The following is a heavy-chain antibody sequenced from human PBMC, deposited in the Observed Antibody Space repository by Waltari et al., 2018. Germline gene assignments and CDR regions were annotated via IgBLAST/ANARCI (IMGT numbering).Heavy chain of an antibody. D-gene: IGHD6-13*01. CDR1: GFTFSNYA. V-gene: IGHV3-20*04. Sequence: EVQLLESGGGLVQPGGSLRLSCAASGFTFSNYAMSWVRQAPGKGLEWVSGINWNGGSTGYADSVKGRFTISRDNAKNSLYLQMNSLRAEDTALYYCARRSSWLGFDYWGQGTLVTVSS. CDR2: INWNGGST. CDR3: ARRSSWLGFDY. J-gene: IGHJ4*02.